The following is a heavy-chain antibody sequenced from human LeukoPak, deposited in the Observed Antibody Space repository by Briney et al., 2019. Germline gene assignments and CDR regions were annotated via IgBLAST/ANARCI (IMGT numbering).Heavy chain of an antibody. J-gene: IGHJ4*02. CDR1: GFTFDDYA. D-gene: IGHD2-2*01. Sequence: GGSLRLSCAASGFTFDDYAMHWVRQAPGKGLEWVSGISWNSGSKGYAESVKGRFTISRDNAKNSLYLQMNSLRADDTALYYCAKVGSTSWYLDYWGQGILVTVSS. CDR3: AKVGSTSWYLDY. V-gene: IGHV3-9*01. CDR2: ISWNSGSK.